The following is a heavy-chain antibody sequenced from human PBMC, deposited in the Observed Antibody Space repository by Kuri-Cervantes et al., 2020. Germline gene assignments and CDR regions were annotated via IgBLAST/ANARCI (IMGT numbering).Heavy chain of an antibody. CDR2: IYPDDSDT. V-gene: IGHV5-51*01. J-gene: IGHJ4*02. CDR3: ARQPLGCSGGSCDFDY. D-gene: IGHD2-15*01. Sequence: GESLKISCKGSGYSFATYWIGWVRQMPGRGLEWMGIIYPDDSDTRYSASFQGQVTVSADKSISTAYLQWSSLKASDTAMYYCARQPLGCSGGSCDFDYWGQGTLVTVSS. CDR1: GYSFATYW.